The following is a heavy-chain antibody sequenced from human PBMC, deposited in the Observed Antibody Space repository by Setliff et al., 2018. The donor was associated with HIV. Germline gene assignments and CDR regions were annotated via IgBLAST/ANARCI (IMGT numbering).Heavy chain of an antibody. D-gene: IGHD2-2*01. CDR3: ARVDCSSTRLEAGEI. Sequence: HPGGSLRLSCAASGFTLTTYGMSWVRQAPGKGREWVSAIGGSGDIYYADSVKGRFTISRDLSKNTLYLQMKSLRADDTARYYCARVDCSSTRLEAGEIWGKGTMVTVSS. CDR2: IGGSGDI. V-gene: IGHV3-23*01. CDR1: GFTLTTYG. J-gene: IGHJ3*01.